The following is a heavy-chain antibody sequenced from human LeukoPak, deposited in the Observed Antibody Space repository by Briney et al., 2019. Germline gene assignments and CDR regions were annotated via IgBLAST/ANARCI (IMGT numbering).Heavy chain of an antibody. CDR2: ISAYNGNT. V-gene: IGHV1-18*01. D-gene: IGHD3-9*01. CDR3: ARDQSAFLTGDDAFDI. CDR1: GYTFTSYG. Sequence: ASVKVSCKASGYTFTSYGISWVRQAPGQGLEWMGWISAYNGNTNYAQKLQGRVTMTTDTSTSTAYMELRSLRSDDTAVYYCARDQSAFLTGDDAFDIWGQGTMVTVSS. J-gene: IGHJ3*02.